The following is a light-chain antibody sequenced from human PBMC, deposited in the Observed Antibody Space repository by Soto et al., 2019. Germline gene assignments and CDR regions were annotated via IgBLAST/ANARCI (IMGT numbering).Light chain of an antibody. V-gene: IGKV3-15*01. CDR1: QSVSDN. CDR2: GAS. J-gene: IGKJ2*01. Sequence: EVVMTQSRATLSVSPGERATLSCRASQSVSDNLAWYQQKPGQAPRLLIFGASTRATGIPARFSGSGSGTEFTLTISSLQSEDFAVYYCQQSNNWPYTFGQGTKLDIK. CDR3: QQSNNWPYT.